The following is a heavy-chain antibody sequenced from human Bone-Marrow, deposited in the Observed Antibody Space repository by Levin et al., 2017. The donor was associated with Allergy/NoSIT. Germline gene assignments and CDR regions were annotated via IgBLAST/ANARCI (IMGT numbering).Heavy chain of an antibody. CDR2: IIPIYGTA. CDR3: AKVPGPFYFYFMDV. Sequence: SVKVSCQASGTFNTYAISWVRQAPGQGLEWMGGIIPIYGTAQYPQKFEDRVTITADKSTTTAYMELSSLRPDDTAVYYCAKVPGPFYFYFMDVWGNGTAVTVSS. V-gene: IGHV1-69*06. J-gene: IGHJ6*03. CDR1: GTFNTYA. D-gene: IGHD2/OR15-2a*01.